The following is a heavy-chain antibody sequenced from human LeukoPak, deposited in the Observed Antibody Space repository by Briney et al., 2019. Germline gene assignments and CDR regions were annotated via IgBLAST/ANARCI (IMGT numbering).Heavy chain of an antibody. Sequence: SQTLSLTCAISGDSVSNNTSAWSWIRHSPSRGLEWLGRTYYRSKWYNDYVISVKSRITINPDTSKNQFSLQLNSVTPEGTAVYYCARGREEIFDHWGQGTLVTVSS. CDR2: TYYRSKWYN. D-gene: IGHD5-24*01. V-gene: IGHV6-1*01. CDR1: GDSVSNNTSA. J-gene: IGHJ4*02. CDR3: ARGREEIFDH.